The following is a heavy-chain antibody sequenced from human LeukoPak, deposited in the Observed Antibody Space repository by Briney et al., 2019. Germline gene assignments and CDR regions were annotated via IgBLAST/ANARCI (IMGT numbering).Heavy chain of an antibody. Sequence: GGSLRLSCAPSGFTFTNYWMFWVCQTPGKGLWWVSGIYPDGSTTTYADSVKGRFTLSPETAKSTLRLYMNIVRVEATGVYICARGRYGDYHWGQGILVTVSS. D-gene: IGHD4-17*01. J-gene: IGHJ4*02. CDR1: GFTFTNYW. CDR3: ARGRYGDYH. CDR2: IYPDGSTT. V-gene: IGHV3-74*01.